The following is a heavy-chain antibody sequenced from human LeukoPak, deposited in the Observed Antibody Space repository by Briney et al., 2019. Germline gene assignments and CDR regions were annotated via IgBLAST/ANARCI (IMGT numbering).Heavy chain of an antibody. Sequence: PGGSLRLSCAASGFTFSNAWMSWVRQAPGKGLEWVGRIKSKTDGGTTDYAAPVKGRFTISRDDSKNTLYLQMNSLKTEDTAVYYCTTVGYCSSTSCYTDHPDYWGQGTLVTVSS. V-gene: IGHV3-15*01. CDR2: IKSKTDGGTT. CDR3: TTVGYCSSTSCYTDHPDY. D-gene: IGHD2-2*02. J-gene: IGHJ4*02. CDR1: GFTFSNAW.